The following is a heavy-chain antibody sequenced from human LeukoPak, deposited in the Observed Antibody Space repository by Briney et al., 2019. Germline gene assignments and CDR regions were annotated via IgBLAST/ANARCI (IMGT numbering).Heavy chain of an antibody. Sequence: GGSLRLSCAASGFTFSSYWMHWVRQAPAKGLVWVSRIYSDGSSTNYADSVKGRFTTSRDNAKNTLYLQMNSLRAEDTAVYYCARGEYCSGGSCYSAAFDIWGQGTMVTVSS. V-gene: IGHV3-74*01. CDR1: GFTFSSYW. J-gene: IGHJ3*02. D-gene: IGHD2-15*01. CDR3: ARGEYCSGGSCYSAAFDI. CDR2: IYSDGSST.